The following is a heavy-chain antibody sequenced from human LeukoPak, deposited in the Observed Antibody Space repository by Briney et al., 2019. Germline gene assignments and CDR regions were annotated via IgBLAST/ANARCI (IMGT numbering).Heavy chain of an antibody. V-gene: IGHV4-34*01. D-gene: IGHD6-13*01. CDR3: ARGSRIAAAD. Sequence: SETLSLTCTVSGGSISSYYWSWIRQPPGKGLEWIGEINHSGSTNYNPSLKSRVTISVDTSKNQFSLKLSSVTAADTAVYYCARGSRIAAADWGQGTLVTVSS. CDR1: GGSISSYY. CDR2: INHSGST. J-gene: IGHJ4*02.